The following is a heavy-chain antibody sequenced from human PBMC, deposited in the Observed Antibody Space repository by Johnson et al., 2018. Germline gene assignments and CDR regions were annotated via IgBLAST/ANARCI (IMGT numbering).Heavy chain of an antibody. CDR2: ISASGSST. Sequence: VQLVESGGGLVRPGGPLRLSCAASGFTFSRHAMSWVRQAPGMGLEWVATISASGSSTYYADSVEGRFTISRDNSKNTLYLQMNSLRGEDTALYYCARVQNYGGTASYMDVWGKGTTVTVSS. J-gene: IGHJ6*03. CDR1: GFTFSRHA. D-gene: IGHD4/OR15-4a*01. V-gene: IGHV3-23*04. CDR3: ARVQNYGGTASYMDV.